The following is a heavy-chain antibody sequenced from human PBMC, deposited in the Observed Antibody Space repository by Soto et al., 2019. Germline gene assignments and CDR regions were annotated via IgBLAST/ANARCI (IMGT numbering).Heavy chain of an antibody. J-gene: IGHJ3*02. CDR2: MYFNEST. CDR1: GGSISSYF. CDR3: ARDHKQAFDI. Sequence: SETLSLTCSVSGGSISSYFLHWIRQAPGKGLEWIGYMYFNESTNYNPSLKSRVTISLDTSKSLFSLKLNSVTAADTAIYYCARDHKQAFDIWGQGTLVTVSS. V-gene: IGHV4-59*01.